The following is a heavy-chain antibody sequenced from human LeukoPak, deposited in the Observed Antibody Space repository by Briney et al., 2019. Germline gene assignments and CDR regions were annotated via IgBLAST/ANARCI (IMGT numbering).Heavy chain of an antibody. D-gene: IGHD3-22*01. CDR1: GYSISSGYY. V-gene: IGHV4-38-2*01. Sequence: PSETLSLTCAVSGYSISSGYYWGCLRQPPGEGVEWLGSVYHSGSTYYNPSLKNRFTISVDKSKNQFSLMLSSVTAADTAVYYCASARGYYDSSGYLSNWFDPWGQGTLVTVSP. CDR2: VYHSGST. CDR3: ASARGYYDSSGYLSNWFDP. J-gene: IGHJ5*02.